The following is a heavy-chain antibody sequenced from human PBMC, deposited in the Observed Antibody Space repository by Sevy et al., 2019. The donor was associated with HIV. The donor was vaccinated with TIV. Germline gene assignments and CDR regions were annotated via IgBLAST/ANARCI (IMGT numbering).Heavy chain of an antibody. CDR1: GFTFSDYY. CDR2: ISSSGSTI. CDR3: ARDQNQDRYNTH. Sequence: GGSLRLSCAASGFTFSDYYMSWIRQAPGKGLEWVSYISSSGSTIYYADSVKGRFTISRDNAKNSPYLQMNSLRAEDTAVYYCARDQNQDRYNTHWGQGTLVTVSS. D-gene: IGHD1-1*01. V-gene: IGHV3-11*01. J-gene: IGHJ4*02.